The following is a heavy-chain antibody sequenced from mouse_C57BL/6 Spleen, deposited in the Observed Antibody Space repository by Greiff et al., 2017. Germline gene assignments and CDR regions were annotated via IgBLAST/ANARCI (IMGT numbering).Heavy chain of an antibody. CDR3: AREAIYYYGSSYSWFAY. CDR1: GYTFTDYY. J-gene: IGHJ3*01. V-gene: IGHV1-76*01. D-gene: IGHD1-1*01. Sequence: QVQLQQSGAELVRPGASVKLSCKASGYTFTDYYINWVKQRPGQGLEWIARIYPGSGNTYYNEKFKGKATLTAEKSSSTAYMQLSSLTSEDSAVYVCAREAIYYYGSSYSWFAYWGQGTLVTVSA. CDR2: IYPGSGNT.